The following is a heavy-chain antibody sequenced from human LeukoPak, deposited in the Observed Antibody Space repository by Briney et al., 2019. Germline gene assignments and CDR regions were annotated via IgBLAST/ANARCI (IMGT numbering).Heavy chain of an antibody. Sequence: PGGSLRLSCAASGFTFSSYAMSWVRQAPGKGLEWVSAISGSGGSTYYADSVKGRFTISRDNSKNTLYLQMNSLRAEDTAVYYCAKVNGSSSGPDGSYFDYWGQGTLVTVSS. J-gene: IGHJ4*02. CDR3: AKVNGSSSGPDGSYFDY. D-gene: IGHD3-22*01. CDR2: ISGSGGST. CDR1: GFTFSSYA. V-gene: IGHV3-23*01.